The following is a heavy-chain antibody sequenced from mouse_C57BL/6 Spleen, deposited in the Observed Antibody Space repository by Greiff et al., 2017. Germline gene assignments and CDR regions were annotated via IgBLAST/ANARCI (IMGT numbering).Heavy chain of an antibody. V-gene: IGHV2-2*01. CDR3: ASITTVVAGAMDY. D-gene: IGHD1-1*01. CDR2: IWSGGST. CDR1: GFSLTSYG. Sequence: QVQLQQSGPGLVQPSQSLSITCTVSGFSLTSYGVHWVRQSPGKGLEWLGVIWSGGSTDYDAAFISRLSISKDNSKSQVFFKMNSLQADDTAIYYFASITTVVAGAMDYWGQGTSVTVSS. J-gene: IGHJ4*01.